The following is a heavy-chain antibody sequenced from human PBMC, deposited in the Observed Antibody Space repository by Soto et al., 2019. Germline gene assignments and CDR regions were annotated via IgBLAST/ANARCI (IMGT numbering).Heavy chain of an antibody. Sequence: SGRTLVNHTQTLTLTCIFSGFSLSTSGVGVGWIRQPPGKALEWLALIYWDDDKRYSPSLKSRLTITKDTSKNQVVLIMTNMDPVGTATYSCVHRERDDPLISNWGQGTLVAVSS. J-gene: IGHJ4*02. V-gene: IGHV2-5*02. CDR1: GFSLSTSGVG. CDR2: IYWDDDK. CDR3: VHRERDDPLISN. D-gene: IGHD1-1*01.